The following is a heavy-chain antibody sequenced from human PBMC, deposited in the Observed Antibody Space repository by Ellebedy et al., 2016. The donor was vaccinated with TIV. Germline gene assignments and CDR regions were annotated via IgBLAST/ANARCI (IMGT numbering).Heavy chain of an antibody. V-gene: IGHV3-23*01. Sequence: GESLKISCAASGFTFSSYAMSWVRQAPGKGLEWVSTISHTGSRTYYADSVEGRFTISRDNSKKTLYLQMNSLRAEDKAIYYSAKGRGGGSDSSAPRYYFDYWGLGTLVTVSS. CDR1: GFTFSSYA. D-gene: IGHD3-22*01. J-gene: IGHJ4*02. CDR2: ISHTGSRT. CDR3: AKGRGGGSDSSAPRYYFDY.